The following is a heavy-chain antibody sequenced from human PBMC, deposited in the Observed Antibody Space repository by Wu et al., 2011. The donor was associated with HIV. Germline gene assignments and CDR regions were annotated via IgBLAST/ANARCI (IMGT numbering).Heavy chain of an antibody. V-gene: IGHV1-2*02. J-gene: IGHJ5*02. CDR1: GYTITDYY. D-gene: IGHD4-17*01. Sequence: QVQLVQSGTEVKKPGASVKVSCKASGYTITDYYIHWVRQAPGQGLEWMGWINPNSGGTNYAQKFKGRVTMTRDTSISTAYMELTRLRSDDTAVYYCARVMDTVTIGGRPRDWFDPWGQGTLVTVSS. CDR2: INPNSGGT. CDR3: ARVMDTVTIGGRPRDWFDP.